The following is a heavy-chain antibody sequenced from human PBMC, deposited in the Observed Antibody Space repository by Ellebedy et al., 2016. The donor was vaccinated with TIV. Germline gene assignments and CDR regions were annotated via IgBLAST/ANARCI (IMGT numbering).Heavy chain of an antibody. CDR2: IWYDGSNK. D-gene: IGHD3-9*01. CDR3: ARARLDWNWFDP. J-gene: IGHJ5*02. V-gene: IGHV3-33*01. CDR1: GFTFSSYG. Sequence: GGSLRLXXAASGFTFSSYGMQWVRQAPGKGLEWVAVIWYDGSNKYYADSVKGRFTISRDNSKNTLYLQMNSLRAEDTAVYYCARARLDWNWFDPWGQGTLVTVSS.